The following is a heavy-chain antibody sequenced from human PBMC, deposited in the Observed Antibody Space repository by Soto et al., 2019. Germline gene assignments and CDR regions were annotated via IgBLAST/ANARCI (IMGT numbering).Heavy chain of an antibody. J-gene: IGHJ4*02. D-gene: IGHD3-3*01. CDR3: AKDIPEDFWSDFYPVGC. V-gene: IGHV3-23*01. Sequence: RRLSCAASGFTFNIYAMSWVRQAPGKGLEWVSVISSSGDNTSYADFVRGRFSISRDNSKKTLYLQMNSLRAEDTAVYYCAKDIPEDFWSDFYPVGCWGRGTLVTVSS. CDR1: GFTFNIYA. CDR2: ISSSGDNT.